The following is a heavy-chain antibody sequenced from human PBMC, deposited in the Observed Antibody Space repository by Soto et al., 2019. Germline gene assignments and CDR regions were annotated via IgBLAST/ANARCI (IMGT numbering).Heavy chain of an antibody. CDR1: GFQFSSYA. J-gene: IGHJ4*02. D-gene: IGHD6-13*01. CDR3: ARRGPGTYFDY. V-gene: IGHV3-23*01. Sequence: GGSLSLSCAASGFQFSSYAMNWVRQAPGKGLERVSVISGSGDSTYYADSVKGRFTISRDNSKNTLYLQMNSLRAEDTAVYYCARRGPGTYFDYWGQGTLVTVSS. CDR2: ISGSGDST.